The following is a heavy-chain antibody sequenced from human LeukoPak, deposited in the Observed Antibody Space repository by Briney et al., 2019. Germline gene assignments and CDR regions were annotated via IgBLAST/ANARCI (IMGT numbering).Heavy chain of an antibody. CDR1: GFTFSNAW. CDR3: ARSPIVGATNYFDY. J-gene: IGHJ4*02. Sequence: GGSLRLSCAASGFTFSNAWMSWVRQAPGKGLEWVAVISYDGSNKYYADSVKGRFTISRDNSKNTLYLQMNSLRAEDTAVYYCARSPIVGATNYFDYWGQGTLVTVSS. CDR2: ISYDGSNK. D-gene: IGHD1-26*01. V-gene: IGHV3-30*03.